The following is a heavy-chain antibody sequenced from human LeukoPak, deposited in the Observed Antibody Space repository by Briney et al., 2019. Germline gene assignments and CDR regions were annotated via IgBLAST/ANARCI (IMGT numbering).Heavy chain of an antibody. CDR3: ARDLSSTANWELDF. CDR1: GYTFTNYF. V-gene: IGHV1-2*06. D-gene: IGHD7-27*01. Sequence: ASVKVSCKASGYTFTNYFIPWVRQAPGQGLEWMGRINPNNGGPEYGQNFQGRVTMTRDTSISTVYMEVYSLTSDDTAVYYCARDLSSTANWELDFWGQGILVTVSS. J-gene: IGHJ4*02. CDR2: INPNNGGP.